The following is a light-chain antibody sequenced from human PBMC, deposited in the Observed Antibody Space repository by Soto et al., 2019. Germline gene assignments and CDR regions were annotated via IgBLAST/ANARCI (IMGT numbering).Light chain of an antibody. CDR2: DVS. CDR1: SSDVGRYNY. V-gene: IGLV2-14*03. Sequence: QSALAQPASVSGSRGQSITISCTGTSSDVGRYNYVSWFQQHPGKVPKLIIYDVSNWPSGVSDRFSGSKSGNTASLTISGLLPEDEADYCCRSFTSSSTFVFGTGTKVTGL. CDR3: RSFTSSSTFV. J-gene: IGLJ1*01.